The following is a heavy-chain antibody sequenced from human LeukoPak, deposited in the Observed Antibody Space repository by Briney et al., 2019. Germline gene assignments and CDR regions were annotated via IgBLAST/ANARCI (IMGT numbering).Heavy chain of an antibody. CDR3: ARGATWIQLWFSCMDV. J-gene: IGHJ6*02. CDR1: GFTFSSYG. V-gene: IGHV3-33*01. Sequence: GGSLRLSCAASGFTFSSYGMHWVRQAPGKGLEWVAVIWYDGSNKYYADSVKGRFTISRDNSKNTLYLQMNSLRAEDTAVYYFARGATWIQLWFSCMDVWGQGTTVTVSS. CDR2: IWYDGSNK. D-gene: IGHD5-18*01.